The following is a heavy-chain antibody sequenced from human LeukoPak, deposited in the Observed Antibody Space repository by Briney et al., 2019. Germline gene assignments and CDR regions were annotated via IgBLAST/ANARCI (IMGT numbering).Heavy chain of an antibody. CDR2: ISGSGDST. Sequence: GGSLRLSCAASGFTFSSYAMSWVRQAPGKGLEWVSSISGSGDSTYYADSVKGRFTISRDNSKNMVSLEMNSLRTEDTAVYYCAKDVNAYCSGDCSDYWGQGTLVTVSS. V-gene: IGHV3-23*01. D-gene: IGHD2-21*01. CDR1: GFTFSSYA. J-gene: IGHJ4*02. CDR3: AKDVNAYCSGDCSDY.